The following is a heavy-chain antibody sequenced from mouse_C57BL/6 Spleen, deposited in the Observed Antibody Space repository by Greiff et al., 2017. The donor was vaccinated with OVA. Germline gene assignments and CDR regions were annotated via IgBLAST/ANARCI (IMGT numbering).Heavy chain of an antibody. CDR1: GYTFTSYW. CDR2: IDPNSGGT. CDR3: ARRGTTVVDPFFDY. D-gene: IGHD1-1*01. J-gene: IGHJ2*01. V-gene: IGHV1-72*01. Sequence: LVESGAELVKPGASVKLSCKASGYTFTSYWMHWVKQRPGRGLEWIGRIDPNSGGTKYNEKFKSKATLTVDKPSSTAYMQLSSLTSEDSAVYYCARRGTTVVDPFFDYWGQGTTLTVSS.